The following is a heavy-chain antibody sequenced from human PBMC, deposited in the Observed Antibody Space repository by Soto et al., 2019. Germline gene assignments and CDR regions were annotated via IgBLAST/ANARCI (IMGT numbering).Heavy chain of an antibody. CDR2: IYHSGST. CDR3: TRAVVTKYDY. V-gene: IGHV4-30-2*01. J-gene: IGHJ4*02. Sequence: NPSETLSLTCAVSGGSISSGGYSWSWIRQPPGKGLEWIGYIYHSGSTYYNPSLKSRVTISVDRSKNQFSLKLSSVTAADTAVYYCTRAVVTKYDYWGQGTLVTVSS. D-gene: IGHD2-15*01. CDR1: GGSISSGGYS.